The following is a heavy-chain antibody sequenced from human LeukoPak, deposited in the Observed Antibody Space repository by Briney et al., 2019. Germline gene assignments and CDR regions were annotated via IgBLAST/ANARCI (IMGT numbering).Heavy chain of an antibody. V-gene: IGHV3-7*01. CDR1: GFTFSNYW. CDR3: ASPRSGY. CDR2: LNQDESSK. Sequence: GGSLRLSCAASGFTFSNYWMTRVRQAPGKGLEWVATLNQDESSKYYVDSVKGRFTISRDNAKNSLYLQMNSLGADDTAVYYCASPRSGYWGQGTLVTVSS. D-gene: IGHD3-3*01. J-gene: IGHJ4*02.